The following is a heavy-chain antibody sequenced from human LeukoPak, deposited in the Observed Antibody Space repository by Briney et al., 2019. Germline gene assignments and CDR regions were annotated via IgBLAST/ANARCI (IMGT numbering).Heavy chain of an antibody. CDR1: GGSISSYY. V-gene: IGHV4-59*01. Sequence: PSETLSLTCTASGGSISSYYWNWIRQPPGKGLEWIGYIYYSGSTNYNPSLKSRVTISVDTSKNQFSLKVSSVTAADTAVYYCARGPNDYGDWYLDYWGQGILVTVSS. D-gene: IGHD4-17*01. CDR2: IYYSGST. CDR3: ARGPNDYGDWYLDY. J-gene: IGHJ4*02.